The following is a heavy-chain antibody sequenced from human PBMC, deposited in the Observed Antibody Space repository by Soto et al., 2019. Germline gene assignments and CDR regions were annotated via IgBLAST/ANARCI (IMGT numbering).Heavy chain of an antibody. V-gene: IGHV3-48*01. CDR1: GFTFSSYS. Sequence: PGGSLRLSCAASGFTFSSYSMNWVRQAPGKGLEWVSYISSSSSTIYYADSVKGRFTISRDNAKNSLYLQMNSLRAEDTAVYYCAREIYDSRGYYAPFDYWGQGTLVTVSS. CDR2: ISSSSSTI. CDR3: AREIYDSRGYYAPFDY. J-gene: IGHJ4*02. D-gene: IGHD3-22*01.